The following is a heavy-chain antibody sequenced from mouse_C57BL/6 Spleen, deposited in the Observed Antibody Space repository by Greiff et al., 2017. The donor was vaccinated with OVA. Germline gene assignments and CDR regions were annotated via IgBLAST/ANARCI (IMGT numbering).Heavy chain of an antibody. CDR3: ARRDSSGPFDY. CDR2: IYPGDGDT. D-gene: IGHD3-2*02. V-gene: IGHV1-80*01. J-gene: IGHJ2*01. Sequence: VQLVESGAELVKPGASVKISCKASGYAFSSYWMNWVKQRPGKGLEWIGQIYPGDGDTNYNGKFKGKATLTADKSSSTAYMPLSSLTSEDSAVYFCARRDSSGPFDYWGQGTTLTVSS. CDR1: GYAFSSYW.